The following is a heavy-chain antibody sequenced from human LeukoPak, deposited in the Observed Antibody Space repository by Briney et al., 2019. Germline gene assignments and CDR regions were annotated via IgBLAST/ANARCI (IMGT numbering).Heavy chain of an antibody. CDR1: GFIFSTYS. CDR3: ARGNAPLPFDY. CDR2: ISSDGGYI. Sequence: GSLRLSCAESGFIFSTYSMHWVRQAPGKGLEWVSSISSDGGYIYYADSVKGRFTISRDNAKDSLYLQMNSLRAEDTAVYYCARGNAPLPFDYWGQGTLVTVSS. V-gene: IGHV3-21*01. D-gene: IGHD2-2*01. J-gene: IGHJ4*02.